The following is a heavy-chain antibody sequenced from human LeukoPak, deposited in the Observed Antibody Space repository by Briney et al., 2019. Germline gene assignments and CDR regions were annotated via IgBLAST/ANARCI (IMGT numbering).Heavy chain of an antibody. J-gene: IGHJ3*02. V-gene: IGHV4-61*05. Sequence: SETLSLTCTVSGGSISSSSYYWGWIRQPPGKGLEWIGYIYTSGSTNYNPSLKSRVTISVDTSKNQFSLKLSSVTAADTAVYYCARHHMTDAFDIWGQGTMVTVSS. CDR3: ARHHMTDAFDI. D-gene: IGHD2-21*01. CDR1: GGSISSSSYY. CDR2: IYTSGST.